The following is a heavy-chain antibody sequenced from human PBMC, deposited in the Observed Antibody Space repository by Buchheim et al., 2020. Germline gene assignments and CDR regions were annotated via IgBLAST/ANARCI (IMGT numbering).Heavy chain of an antibody. CDR3: ARGGPPGRAARPLTNPHYYHYMDV. J-gene: IGHJ6*03. D-gene: IGHD6-6*01. CDR1: GGPISSGGYY. Sequence: QVQLQESGPGLVKPSQTLSLTCTVSGGPISSGGYYWSWIRQHPGKGLEWIGYIYYSGSTYYTPSLKSRVTIHVATSKNQFPLKLSSVTAADTAVYYCARGGPPGRAARPLTNPHYYHYMDVWGKGTT. CDR2: IYYSGST. V-gene: IGHV4-31*03.